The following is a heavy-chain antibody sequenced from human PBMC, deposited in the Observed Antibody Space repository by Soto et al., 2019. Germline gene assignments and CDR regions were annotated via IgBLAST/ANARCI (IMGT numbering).Heavy chain of an antibody. CDR3: ARAAAGLYYYYGMDV. CDR2: IYYSGST. D-gene: IGHD6-13*01. V-gene: IGHV4-59*01. Sequence: PSETLSLTCTVSGGSISSYYWSWIRQPPGKGLEWIGYIYYSGSTNYNPSLKSRVTISVDTSKNQFSLKLSSVTAADTAVYYCARAAAGLYYYYGMDVWGQGTTVTVSS. CDR1: GGSISSYY. J-gene: IGHJ6*02.